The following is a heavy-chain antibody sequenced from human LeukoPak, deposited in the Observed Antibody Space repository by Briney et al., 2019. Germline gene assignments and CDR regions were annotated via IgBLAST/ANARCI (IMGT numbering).Heavy chain of an antibody. V-gene: IGHV3-23*01. Sequence: GGSLRLPCAASGFTFSSYAMNWVRQAPGKGLEWVSAISGSGGSTYYADSVKGRFTISRDNSKNTLYLQMNSLRAEDTAVYYCAKSSGFPGGWFDPWGQGTLVTVSS. J-gene: IGHJ5*02. CDR1: GFTFSSYA. CDR3: AKSSGFPGGWFDP. D-gene: IGHD3-16*01. CDR2: ISGSGGST.